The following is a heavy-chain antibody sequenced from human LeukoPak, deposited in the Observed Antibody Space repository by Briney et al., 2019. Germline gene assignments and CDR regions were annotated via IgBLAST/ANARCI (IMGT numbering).Heavy chain of an antibody. D-gene: IGHD2-8*01. Sequence: SETLSLTCSVSGASVSSGNYFWTWIRQPTGKGLEWIGRLSTRGNTNYNPSLESRVTISGDTSKNQFSLQLRSVTAADTVVYYCTRALCINGVCEWFDPWGQGTLVTVSS. CDR2: LSTRGNT. CDR3: TRALCINGVCEWFDP. CDR1: GASVSSGNYF. V-gene: IGHV4-61*02. J-gene: IGHJ5*02.